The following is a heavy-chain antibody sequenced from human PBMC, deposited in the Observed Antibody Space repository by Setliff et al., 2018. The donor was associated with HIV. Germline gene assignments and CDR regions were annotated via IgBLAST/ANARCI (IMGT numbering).Heavy chain of an antibody. CDR2: IYYSGST. Sequence: SETLSLTCTVSGGPINSGASYWSWIRQHPVKGLEWIGYIYYSGSTYYNPSLKSRVTISVDTSKNQFSLKVRSVAAADTAVYYCAQSESGNQWELPFDYWGQGALVTVSS. J-gene: IGHJ4*02. CDR1: GGPINSGASY. V-gene: IGHV4-31*03. CDR3: AQSESGNQWELPFDY. D-gene: IGHD1-26*01.